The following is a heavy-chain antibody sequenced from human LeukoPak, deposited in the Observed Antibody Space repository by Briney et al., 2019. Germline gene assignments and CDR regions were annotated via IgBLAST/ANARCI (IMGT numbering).Heavy chain of an antibody. V-gene: IGHV3-30*02. Sequence: SNKYYAHSVKRRFTISRDNSKNTLYLQMNSLRAEDTAVYYCAKEGYYYDSSGYNYYYGMDVWGQGTTVTVSS. J-gene: IGHJ6*02. D-gene: IGHD3-22*01. CDR3: AKEGYYYDSSGYNYYYGMDV. CDR2: SNK.